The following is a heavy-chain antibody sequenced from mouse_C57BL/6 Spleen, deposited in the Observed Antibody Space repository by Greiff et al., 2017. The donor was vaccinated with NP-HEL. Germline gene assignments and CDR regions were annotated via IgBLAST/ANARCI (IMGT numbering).Heavy chain of an antibody. Sequence: VQLQQSGTELVKPGASVKLSCKASGYTFTSYWMHWVKQRPGQGLEWIGNINPSNGGTNYNEKFKSKATLTVDKSSSTAYMQLSSLTSEDSAVYYCARQGYYSNPWFAYWGQGTLVTVSA. CDR1: GYTFTSYW. CDR2: INPSNGGT. J-gene: IGHJ3*01. CDR3: ARQGYYSNPWFAY. D-gene: IGHD2-5*01. V-gene: IGHV1-53*01.